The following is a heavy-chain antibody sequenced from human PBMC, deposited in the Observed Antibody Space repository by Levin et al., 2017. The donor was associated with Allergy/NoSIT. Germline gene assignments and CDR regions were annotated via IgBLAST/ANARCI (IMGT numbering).Heavy chain of an antibody. Sequence: GESLKISCAASGFTFSSYAMSWVRQAPGKGLEWVSAISGSGGSTFYADPVKGRFTISRDNSKNTLYLQMNSLRAEDTAVYYCAKLTGLAVAGTRGFDYWGQGTLVTVSS. CDR1: GFTFSSYA. D-gene: IGHD6-19*01. CDR2: ISGSGGST. J-gene: IGHJ4*02. CDR3: AKLTGLAVAGTRGFDY. V-gene: IGHV3-23*01.